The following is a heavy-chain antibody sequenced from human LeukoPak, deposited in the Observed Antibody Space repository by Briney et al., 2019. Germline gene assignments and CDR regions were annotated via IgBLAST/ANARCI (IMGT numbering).Heavy chain of an antibody. CDR2: IYYSGST. CDR3: ARQHYDSSGYYATHFDY. D-gene: IGHD3-22*01. J-gene: IGHJ4*02. Sequence: SETLSLTCTVSGGSISSSSYYWGWIRQPPGKGLEWIGSIYYSGSTYYNPSLKSRVTISVDTSKNQFSLKLSSVTAADTAVYYCARQHYDSSGYYATHFDYWGQGTLVTVSS. V-gene: IGHV4-39*01. CDR1: GGSISSSSYY.